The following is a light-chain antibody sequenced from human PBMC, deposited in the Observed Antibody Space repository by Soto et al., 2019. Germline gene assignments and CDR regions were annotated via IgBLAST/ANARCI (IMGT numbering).Light chain of an antibody. CDR3: AVWDGSLNGVV. CDR1: SSNIGSNT. J-gene: IGLJ2*01. CDR2: SNN. Sequence: QSVLTQPPSASGTPGQRVTISCSGSSSNIGSNTVNWYHQLPGTAPKLLIYSNNQRPSGVPDRFSGSKSGTSASLAISGLQAEDEADYYCAVWDGSLNGVVFGGGTKLTVL. V-gene: IGLV1-44*01.